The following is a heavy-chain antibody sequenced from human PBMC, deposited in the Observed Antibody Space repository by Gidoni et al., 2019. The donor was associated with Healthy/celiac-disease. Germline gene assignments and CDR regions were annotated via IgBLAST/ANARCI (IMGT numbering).Heavy chain of an antibody. J-gene: IGHJ6*02. Sequence: VQLVESGGGLVQPGGSLGLSCAASGFPFSSYSLKWVRPAPGKGVEWVSYISSSSSTIYYADSVKGRLTISRDNAKNSLYLQRNSLRDEDTAVYYCARERGQWLVHDYYYGMDVGGQGTTVTVSS. CDR2: ISSSSSTI. CDR3: ARERGQWLVHDYYYGMDV. CDR1: GFPFSSYS. D-gene: IGHD6-19*01. V-gene: IGHV3-48*02.